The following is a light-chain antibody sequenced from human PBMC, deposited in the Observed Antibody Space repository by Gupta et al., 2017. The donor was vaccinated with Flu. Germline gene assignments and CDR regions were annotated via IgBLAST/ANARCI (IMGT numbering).Light chain of an antibody. CDR1: TSDVGSYNF. J-gene: IGLJ3*02. CDR2: EVS. Sequence: QSALTQPASASGSPGQSITISCTGTTSDVGSYNFVSWYQQHPGKAPKSMIYEVSKRPSGVSNRFSGSKSGNTASLTISGLQAEDEADYYCCSYANTNTLVFGGGTKLTVL. CDR3: CSYANTNTLV. V-gene: IGLV2-23*02.